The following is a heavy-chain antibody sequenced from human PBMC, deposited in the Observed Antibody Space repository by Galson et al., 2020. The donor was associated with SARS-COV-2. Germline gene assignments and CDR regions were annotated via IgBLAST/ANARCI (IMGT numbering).Heavy chain of an antibody. J-gene: IGHJ6*03. CDR1: GGTFSSYA. CDR2: IIPIFGTA. D-gene: IGHD4-4*01. Sequence: SVKVSCKASGGTFSSYAISWVRQAPGQGLEWMGGIIPIFGTANYAQKFQGRVTITADKSTSTAYMELSSLGSEDTAVYYCARDSYSKSRVMGYYYYYCLDVWGEGTTGTVCS. CDR3: ARDSYSKSRVMGYYYYYCLDV. V-gene: IGHV1-69*06.